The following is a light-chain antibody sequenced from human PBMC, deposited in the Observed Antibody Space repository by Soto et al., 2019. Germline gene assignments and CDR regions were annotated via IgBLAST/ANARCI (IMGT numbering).Light chain of an antibody. Sequence: DIQSTQSPSTLSAAVGDRVTITCRASQTISKWLAWYQQKPGQAPKLLIYDASTLESGVPSRFSGSGSGTDFSLTISSLQPVDFATYYCQQYTGYSQWTVGPGTKGDIK. J-gene: IGKJ1*01. V-gene: IGKV1-5*01. CDR3: QQYTGYSQWT. CDR2: DAS. CDR1: QTISKW.